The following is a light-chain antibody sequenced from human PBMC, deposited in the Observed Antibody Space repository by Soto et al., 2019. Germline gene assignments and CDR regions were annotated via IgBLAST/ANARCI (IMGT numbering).Light chain of an antibody. CDR2: DTS. CDR3: QQYGTSEII. V-gene: IGKV3-20*01. Sequence: EIVMTQSPVTLSVSPGERATLSCRASQSLTNSFIAWYQQRPGQAPRLLIYDTSSRASGIPDRFSGSGSGTDFTLTISRLETEDFAVFYCQQYGTSEIIFGQGTRLEIK. CDR1: QSLTNSF. J-gene: IGKJ5*01.